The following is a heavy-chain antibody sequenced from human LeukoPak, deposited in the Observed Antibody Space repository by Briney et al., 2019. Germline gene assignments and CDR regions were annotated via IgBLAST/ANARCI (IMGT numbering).Heavy chain of an antibody. D-gene: IGHD3-10*01. CDR2: ISSNGGST. CDR3: VKVVAYYYGSGSYYNRPFDY. Sequence: GGSLRLSCSASGFTFSSYAMHWVRQAPGRGLEYVSAISSNGGSTYYADSVKGRFTISRDNSKNTLYLQMSSLRAEDTAVYYCVKVVAYYYGSGSYYNRPFDYWGQGTLVTVSS. J-gene: IGHJ4*02. V-gene: IGHV3-64D*06. CDR1: GFTFSSYA.